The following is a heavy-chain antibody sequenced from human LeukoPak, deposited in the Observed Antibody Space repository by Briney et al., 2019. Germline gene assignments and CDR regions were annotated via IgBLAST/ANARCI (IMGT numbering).Heavy chain of an antibody. CDR1: GGSISSYY. CDR3: GRDRCSGGSCYFDY. Sequence: SETLSLTCTVSGGSISSYYWSWIQQPAGKGLEWIGRIYTSGSTNYNPSLKSRVTMSVDTSKNQFSLKLSFVTSADTAVYYCGRDRCSGGSCYFDYWGQGTLVTVSS. J-gene: IGHJ4*02. D-gene: IGHD2-15*01. CDR2: IYTSGST. V-gene: IGHV4-4*07.